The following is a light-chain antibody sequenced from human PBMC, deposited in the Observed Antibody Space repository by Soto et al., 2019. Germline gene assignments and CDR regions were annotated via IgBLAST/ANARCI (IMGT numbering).Light chain of an antibody. V-gene: IGKV1-33*01. CDR3: QQYNSMLS. CDR2: DAS. CDR1: HDVSRN. Sequence: DIQMTQSPSSLSASVGDRVTIACQSSHDVSRNLNWFQQKPEEAPKLLIYDASNLERGVPSRFSASESGKDFTFNISSLQPEDVATYYCQQYNSMLSFGGGPEIELK. J-gene: IGKJ4*01.